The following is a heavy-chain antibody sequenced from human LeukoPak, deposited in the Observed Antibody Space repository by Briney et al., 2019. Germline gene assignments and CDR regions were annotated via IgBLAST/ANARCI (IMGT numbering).Heavy chain of an antibody. CDR3: ARDYIPPGPDY. D-gene: IGHD2-21*01. CDR1: GYTFTSYY. Sequence: ASVKVSCKTSGYTFTSYYMHWVRQAPGQGLEWMGRINPKSGSTTYAQKFQDRVTMTRDTSIRTVYIELSSLRSDDTALYYCARDYIPPGPDYWGQGTLITVSS. J-gene: IGHJ4*02. V-gene: IGHV1-2*06. CDR2: INPKSGST.